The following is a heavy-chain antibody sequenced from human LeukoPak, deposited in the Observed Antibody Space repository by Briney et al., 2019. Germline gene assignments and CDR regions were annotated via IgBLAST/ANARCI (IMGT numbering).Heavy chain of an antibody. CDR1: GFTFSTYA. CDR2: IHSNAERK. Sequence: GGSLRLSCSGSGFTFSTYAMHWVRQAPGEGLEYVSGIHSNAERKHYAESVKGRFTISRDNSKSTLYLQMTSLGPEETAIYFCVNEMRSGGFAVNYGMDVWGHGTTVTVSS. D-gene: IGHD5-12*01. CDR3: VNEMRSGGFAVNYGMDV. J-gene: IGHJ6*02. V-gene: IGHV3-64D*08.